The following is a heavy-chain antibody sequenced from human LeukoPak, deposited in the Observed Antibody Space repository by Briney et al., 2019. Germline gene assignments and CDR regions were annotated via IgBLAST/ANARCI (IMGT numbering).Heavy chain of an antibody. CDR2: ISWNSGSI. Sequence: GGSLRLSCAASGFTFDDYAMHWVRQAPGKGLEWVSGISWNSGSIGYADSVKGRFTISRDNAKNSLYPQMNSLRAEDTALYYCAKNDGSGSYFGYFDYWGQGTLVTVSS. D-gene: IGHD3-10*01. J-gene: IGHJ4*02. CDR3: AKNDGSGSYFGYFDY. CDR1: GFTFDDYA. V-gene: IGHV3-9*01.